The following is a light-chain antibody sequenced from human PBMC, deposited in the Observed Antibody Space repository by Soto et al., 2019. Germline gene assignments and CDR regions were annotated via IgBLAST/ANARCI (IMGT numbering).Light chain of an antibody. CDR3: QQYGSSGT. CDR1: QSIGDP. J-gene: IGKJ1*01. V-gene: IGKV3-20*01. Sequence: EIVMAQSPATLSVSPGGRATLYCRASQSIGDPLAWYQLKPGQAPRLLIFDASTRATDIPARFSGSGSETDFTLTISRLEPEDFAVYYCQQYGSSGTFGQGTKVDIK. CDR2: DAS.